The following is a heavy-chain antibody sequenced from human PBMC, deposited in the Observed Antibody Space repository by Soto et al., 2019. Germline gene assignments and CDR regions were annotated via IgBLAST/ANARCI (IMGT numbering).Heavy chain of an antibody. V-gene: IGHV3-15*07. D-gene: IGHD3-9*01. CDR3: TTGGGFDWLFGLHDFDY. Sequence: EVQLVESGGGLVKPGGSLRLSCAASGFTFSNAWMNWVRQAPGKGLEWVGRIKSKTDGGTTDYAAPVKGRFTISRDDSKNTLYLQMHSLKTEDTAVCYCTTGGGFDWLFGLHDFDYWGQGTLVTVSS. J-gene: IGHJ4*02. CDR2: IKSKTDGGTT. CDR1: GFTFSNAW.